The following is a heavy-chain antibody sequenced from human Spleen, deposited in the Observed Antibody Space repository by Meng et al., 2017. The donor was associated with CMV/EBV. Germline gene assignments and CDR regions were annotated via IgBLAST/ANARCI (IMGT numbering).Heavy chain of an antibody. J-gene: IGHJ5*02. Sequence: SVKVSCKASGGTFSSYAISWVRQAPGQGLEWMGGIIPILGIANYAQKFQGRVTITADKSTSTAYMELSSLRSEDTAVYYCARGVTNAGNNHNWFDPWGQGTLVTVSS. D-gene: IGHD1-14*01. CDR1: GGTFSSYA. CDR3: ARGVTNAGNNHNWFDP. V-gene: IGHV1-69*10. CDR2: IIPILGIA.